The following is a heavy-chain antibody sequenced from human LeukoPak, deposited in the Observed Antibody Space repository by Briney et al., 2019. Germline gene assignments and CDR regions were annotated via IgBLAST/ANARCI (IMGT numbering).Heavy chain of an antibody. J-gene: IGHJ4*02. CDR1: GFTLSINY. V-gene: IGHV3-66*01. D-gene: IGHD3-3*01. CDR2: FYGGGGT. CDR3: AREGGGPSGPLDC. Sequence: WGVLRLSCAASGFTLSINYMTWVRQAPGTGLEWVSVFYGGGGTYYADSVKGRFTISRDNSKNTLYLQMNSLRAEDTVVYYCAREGGGPSGPLDCWGEGALVTVSS.